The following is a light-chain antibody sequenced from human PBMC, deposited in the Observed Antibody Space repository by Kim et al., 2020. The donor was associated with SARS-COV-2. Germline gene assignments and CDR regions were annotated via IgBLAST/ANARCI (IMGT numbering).Light chain of an antibody. Sequence: VSPGDRVTLSCRASQGVSRNLAWYQQKSGRAPRLLIYDASVRAIGVPGRFSGSGSATEFTLTISSLQSEDFAVYHCQQYGDWPRTFGQGTKVDIK. CDR2: DAS. CDR1: QGVSRN. J-gene: IGKJ1*01. CDR3: QQYGDWPRT. V-gene: IGKV3-15*01.